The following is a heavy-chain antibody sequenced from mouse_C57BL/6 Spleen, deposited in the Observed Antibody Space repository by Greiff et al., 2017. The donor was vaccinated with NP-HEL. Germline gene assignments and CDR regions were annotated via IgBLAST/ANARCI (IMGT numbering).Heavy chain of an antibody. V-gene: IGHV1-55*01. CDR1: GYTFTSYW. D-gene: IGHD1-2*01. J-gene: IGHJ4*01. CDR2: IYPGSGST. CDR3: ARRRIITGVGMDY. Sequence: QVQLQQPGAELVKPGASVKMSCKASGYTFTSYWITWVKQRPGQGLEWIGDIYPGSGSTNYNEKFKSKATLTVDTSSSTAYMQLSSLTSEDSAVYYCARRRIITGVGMDYWGQGTSVTVSS.